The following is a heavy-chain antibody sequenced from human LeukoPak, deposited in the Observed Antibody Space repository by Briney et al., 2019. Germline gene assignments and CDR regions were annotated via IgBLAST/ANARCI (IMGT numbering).Heavy chain of an antibody. V-gene: IGHV1-18*01. Sequence: ASVKVSCKASGYTFTSYGISWVRQAPGQGLEWMGWISAYNGNTNYAQKLQGRVTMTRNTSISTAYMELSSLRSEDTAVYYCARGRYFDWLLYFDYWGQGTLVTVSS. CDR3: ARGRYFDWLLYFDY. D-gene: IGHD3-9*01. CDR2: ISAYNGNT. CDR1: GYTFTSYG. J-gene: IGHJ4*02.